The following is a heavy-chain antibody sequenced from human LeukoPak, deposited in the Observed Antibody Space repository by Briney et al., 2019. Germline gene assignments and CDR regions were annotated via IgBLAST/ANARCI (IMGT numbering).Heavy chain of an antibody. J-gene: IGHJ6*03. V-gene: IGHV4-34*01. CDR3: ARGRQDVTMIVVVMTAVSYYLDV. CDR2: MNPSGST. Sequence: SETLSLTCAVYGGSYSGYYWTWIRQTPEKGLEWIGEMNPSGSTNYNPSLKSRVTISVDTSKNQFSLELSSVTAADTAVYYCARGRQDVTMIVVVMTAVSYYLDVWGKGTTVTVS. CDR1: GGSYSGYY. D-gene: IGHD3-22*01.